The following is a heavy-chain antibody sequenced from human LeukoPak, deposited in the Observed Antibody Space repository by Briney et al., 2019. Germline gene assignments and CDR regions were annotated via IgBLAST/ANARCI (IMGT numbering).Heavy chain of an antibody. D-gene: IGHD2-8*01. CDR3: ARESANCTNGVCYTEGYFDY. J-gene: IGHJ4*02. CDR1: GFTFSSYG. CDR2: IWYDGSNK. Sequence: PGGSLRLSCAASGFTFSSYGMHWVRQAPGKGLEWVAVIWYDGSNKYYADSVKGRFTISRDNSKNTLYLQMNSLRAEDTAVYYCARESANCTNGVCYTEGYFDYWGQGTLVTVSS. V-gene: IGHV3-33*01.